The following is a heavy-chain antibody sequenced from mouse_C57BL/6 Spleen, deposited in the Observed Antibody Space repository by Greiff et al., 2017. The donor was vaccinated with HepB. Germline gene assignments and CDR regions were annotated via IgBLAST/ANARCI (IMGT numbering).Heavy chain of an antibody. CDR2: IYPSDSET. V-gene: IGHV1-61*01. J-gene: IGHJ2*01. CDR1: GYTFTSYW. CDR3: ARSGWLGSDY. Sequence: QVQLQQPGAELVRPGSSVKLSCKASGYTFTSYWMDWVKQRSGQGLEWIGNIYPSDSETHYNQKFKDKATLTVDKSSSTAYMQLSSPTSEDSAVYYCARSGWLGSDYWGQGTTLTVSS. D-gene: IGHD2-3*01.